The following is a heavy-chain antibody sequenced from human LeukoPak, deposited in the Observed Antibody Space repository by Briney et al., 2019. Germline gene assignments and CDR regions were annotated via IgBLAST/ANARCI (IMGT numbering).Heavy chain of an antibody. CDR3: ARRESIAAAGSWGLDWYFDL. CDR2: IYYSGST. D-gene: IGHD6-13*01. CDR1: GGSISSSSYY. Sequence: PSETLSLTCTVSGGSISSSSYYWGWIRQPPGKGLEWIGSIYYSGSTYYNPSLKSRVTISVDTSKNQFSLKLSSVTAADTAVYYCARRESIAAAGSWGLDWYFDLWGRGTLVTVSS. J-gene: IGHJ2*01. V-gene: IGHV4-39*01.